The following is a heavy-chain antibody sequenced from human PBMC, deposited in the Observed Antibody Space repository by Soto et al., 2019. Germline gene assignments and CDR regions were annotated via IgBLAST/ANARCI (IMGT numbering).Heavy chain of an antibody. J-gene: IGHJ4*02. CDR3: ARVGQGRYYFDY. CDR1: GFTFSTYW. Sequence: EVHLVESGGGLVQPGGSLRLSCAGSGFTFSTYWMHWVRQVPGKGLVWVSRINSDGSTTSYADSVKGRFTISRDNAKDTLYLQMNSLRAGDTAVYYCARVGQGRYYFDYWGQGTLVTVSS. V-gene: IGHV3-74*01. CDR2: INSDGSTT.